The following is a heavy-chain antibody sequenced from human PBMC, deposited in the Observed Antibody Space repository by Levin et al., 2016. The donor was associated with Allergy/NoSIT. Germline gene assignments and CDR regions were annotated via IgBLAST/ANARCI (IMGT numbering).Heavy chain of an antibody. J-gene: IGHJ4*02. D-gene: IGHD6-25*01. CDR2: VPSIGSP. V-gene: IGHV4-39*01. CDR1: GGSITSETYY. Sequence: SETLSLTCHVSGGSITSETYYWGWIRQPPGKGLEWIGSVPSIGSPYYNPTFRSRVTISQDTPTNQFSLRLTSLTATDTAMYFCARNDPASGRFSFDHWGQGILITVSP. CDR3: ARNDPASGRFSFDH.